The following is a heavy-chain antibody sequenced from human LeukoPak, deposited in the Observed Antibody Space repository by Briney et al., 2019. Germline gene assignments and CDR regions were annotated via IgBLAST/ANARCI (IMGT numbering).Heavy chain of an antibody. J-gene: IGHJ4*02. CDR2: INHSGST. Sequence: SETLSLTCAVYGGSFSGYYWGWIRQPPGKGLEWIGEINHSGSTNYNPSLKSRVTMSVDTPKNEFSLKLSSMTAADTAVYYCATQVNWGSRAVFDFWGQGALVTVSS. CDR1: GGSFSGYY. CDR3: ATQVNWGSRAVFDF. D-gene: IGHD7-27*01. V-gene: IGHV4-34*01.